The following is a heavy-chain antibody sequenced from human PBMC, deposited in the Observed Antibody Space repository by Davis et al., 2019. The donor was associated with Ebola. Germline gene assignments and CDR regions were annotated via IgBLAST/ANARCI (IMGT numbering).Heavy chain of an antibody. CDR3: ARQASLYGAIDY. D-gene: IGHD4/OR15-4a*01. J-gene: IGHJ4*02. CDR2: IYPGDSDT. V-gene: IGHV5-51*01. Sequence: KVSCKASGYDFSNFWIAWVRQMPGKGLEWMGIIYPGDSDTRYSPSFEGQVTISVDRSITTAHLQWSSLKASDAAIYYCARQASLYGAIDYWGQGTLVTVSS. CDR1: GYDFSNFW.